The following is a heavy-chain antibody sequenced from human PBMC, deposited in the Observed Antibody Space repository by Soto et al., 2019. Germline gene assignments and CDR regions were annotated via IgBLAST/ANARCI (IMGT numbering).Heavy chain of an antibody. J-gene: IGHJ4*02. CDR2: ISAYNGNT. CDR1: GYTFTSYG. V-gene: IGHV1-18*04. CDR3: ARDNPPYYDFWSGYYGLDY. Sequence: ASVKVSCKASGYTFTSYGISWVRQAPGQGLEWMGWISAYNGNTNYAQKLQGRVTMTTDTSTSTAYMELRSLRSDDTAVYYCARDNPPYYDFWSGYYGLDYWGQGTLVTVPS. D-gene: IGHD3-3*01.